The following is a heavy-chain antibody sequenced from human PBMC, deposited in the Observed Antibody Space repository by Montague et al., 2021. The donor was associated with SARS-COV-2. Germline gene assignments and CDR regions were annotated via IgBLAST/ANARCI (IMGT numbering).Heavy chain of an antibody. Sequence: SLRLSCAASGFTFSSYEMNWVRQAPGKGLEWVSYISSTGSTIFYADSVKGRFTISRDNAKNSLYLQMNSLRAEDTAVYYCASRAPTRIVLIVYAIGGYFDYWGQGTLVTVSS. CDR3: ASRAPTRIVLIVYAIGGYFDY. CDR1: GFTFSSYE. J-gene: IGHJ4*02. D-gene: IGHD2-8*01. CDR2: ISSTGSTI. V-gene: IGHV3-48*03.